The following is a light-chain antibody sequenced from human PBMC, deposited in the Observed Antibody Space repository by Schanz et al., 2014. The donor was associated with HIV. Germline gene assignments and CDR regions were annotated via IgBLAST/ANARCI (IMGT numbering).Light chain of an antibody. CDR3: QQYGSSPGT. CDR2: GAS. CDR1: QTVSSN. Sequence: EIVMTQSPATLSVSPGERATLSCRASQTVSSNLAWYQQKPGQAPRLLIYGASTRVTGIPARFSGSGSGTEFTLTISRLEPEDFAVYYCQQYGSSPGTFGQGTKLEIK. V-gene: IGKV3-15*01. J-gene: IGKJ2*01.